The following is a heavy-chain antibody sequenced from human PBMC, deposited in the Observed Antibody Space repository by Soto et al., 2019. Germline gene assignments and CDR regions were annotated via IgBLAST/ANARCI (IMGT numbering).Heavy chain of an antibody. V-gene: IGHV4-59*01. Sequence: QVQLQESGPGLVKPSETLSLTCTVSGGSISSYYWSWIRQPPGKGLEWIGYIYYSGSTNYNPSLKSRVTISVDTSKNQFSLKLSSVTAADTAVYYCARLFKGAFDIWGQGTMVTVSS. CDR2: IYYSGST. CDR1: GGSISSYY. D-gene: IGHD2-21*01. J-gene: IGHJ3*02. CDR3: ARLFKGAFDI.